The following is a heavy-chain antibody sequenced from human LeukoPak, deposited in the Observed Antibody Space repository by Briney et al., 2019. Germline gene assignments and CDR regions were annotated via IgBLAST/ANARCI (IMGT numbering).Heavy chain of an antibody. CDR3: VSGFLQWLY. CDR2: INPDGSNM. J-gene: IGHJ4*02. V-gene: IGHV3-7*01. D-gene: IGHD3-3*01. CDR1: GFSFSSDW. Sequence: GGSLRLSCAASGFSFSSDWMGWVRQAPGKGLGWVANINPDGSNMLYVDAVRGRFPIPRDNAKNSLYLQMNNLRAEDTAVYFCVSGFLQWLYWGQGTLVTVSS.